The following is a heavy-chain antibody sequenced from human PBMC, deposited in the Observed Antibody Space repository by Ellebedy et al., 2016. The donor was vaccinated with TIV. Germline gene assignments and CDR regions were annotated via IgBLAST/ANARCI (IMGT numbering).Heavy chain of an antibody. CDR2: VSSSGNS. J-gene: IGHJ2*01. CDR1: GGSISADSYS. Sequence: SETLSLTCSVSGGSISADSYSWGWIRRPPGKGLEWIGTVSSSGNSYPNPSLKSRVTISVDTSENQFSLRLSSVTAADMAVYFCARHRVTGYWYFDLWGRGTLVTVSS. D-gene: IGHD2-21*02. V-gene: IGHV4-39*01. CDR3: ARHRVTGYWYFDL.